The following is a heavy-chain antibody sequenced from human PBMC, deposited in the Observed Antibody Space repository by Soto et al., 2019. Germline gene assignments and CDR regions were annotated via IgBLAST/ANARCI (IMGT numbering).Heavy chain of an antibody. CDR3: AASCVAGRGFNYYGMDV. Sequence: QVQLQESGPGLVKPSQTLSLTCTVSGGSISSGAYYWSWIRQHPGKGLEWIGYIYYSGSTYYNPSPKRRLTPSADTSKNQLSLKLSSVTAADTAVYYCAASCVAGRGFNYYGMDVWGQGTTVTVSS. J-gene: IGHJ6*02. V-gene: IGHV4-31*03. D-gene: IGHD6-19*01. CDR1: GGSISSGAYY. CDR2: IYYSGST.